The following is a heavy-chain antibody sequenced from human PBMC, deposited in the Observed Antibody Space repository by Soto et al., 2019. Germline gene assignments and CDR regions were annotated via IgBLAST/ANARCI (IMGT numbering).Heavy chain of an antibody. Sequence: QVQLVQSGAEVKKPGSSVKVSGKASGGTFSSYAISWVRQAPGQGLEWMGGIIPISGTANYAQKFQGRVTITADESTSTAYMELSSLRSEDTAVYYCPRSQGSSTSLEIYYYYYYGMDVWGQGTTVTVSS. CDR3: PRSQGSSTSLEIYYYYYYGMDV. V-gene: IGHV1-69*01. CDR2: IIPISGTA. CDR1: GGTFSSYA. D-gene: IGHD2-2*01. J-gene: IGHJ6*02.